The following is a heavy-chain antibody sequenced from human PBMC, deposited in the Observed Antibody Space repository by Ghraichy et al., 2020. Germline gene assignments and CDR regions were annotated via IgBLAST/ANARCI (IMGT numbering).Heavy chain of an antibody. V-gene: IGHV4-34*01. J-gene: IGHJ4*02. CDR3: ARQVGMGYFDY. CDR1: GGSFSGYY. Sequence: TLSLTCAVYGGSFSGYYWSWIRQPPGKGLEWIGEINHSGSTNYNPSLKSRVTISVDTSKNQFSLKLSSVTAADTAVYYCARQVGMGYFDYWGQGTLVTVSS. CDR2: INHSGST. D-gene: IGHD2-21*01.